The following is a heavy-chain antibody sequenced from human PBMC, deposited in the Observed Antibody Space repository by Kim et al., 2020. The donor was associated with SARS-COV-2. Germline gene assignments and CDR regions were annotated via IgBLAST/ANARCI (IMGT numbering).Heavy chain of an antibody. J-gene: IGHJ4*02. CDR3: AKDEITMVQGVITGTADY. Sequence: KGRFTISRDNSKNTLYLQMNSLRAEDTAVYYCAKDEITMVQGVITGTADYWGQGTLVTVSS. D-gene: IGHD3-10*01. V-gene: IGHV3-23*01.